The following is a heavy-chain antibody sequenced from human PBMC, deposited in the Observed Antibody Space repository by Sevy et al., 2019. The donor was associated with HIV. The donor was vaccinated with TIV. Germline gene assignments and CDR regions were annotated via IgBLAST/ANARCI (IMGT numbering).Heavy chain of an antibody. V-gene: IGHV3-7*01. CDR3: ARVLGIGASDI. Sequence: GGSLRLSCAASRFIFSTYWMSWVRQAPGKGLEWVANITQDGSEKYYVDSVKGRFTISRDNAKNSLYLQMNSLRAEDTAVYYCARVLGIGASDIWGQGAMVTVSS. CDR2: ITQDGSEK. D-gene: IGHD1-26*01. J-gene: IGHJ3*02. CDR1: RFIFSTYW.